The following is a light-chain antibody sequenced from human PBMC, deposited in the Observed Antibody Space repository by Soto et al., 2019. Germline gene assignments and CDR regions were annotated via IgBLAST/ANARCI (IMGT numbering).Light chain of an antibody. CDR3: QHYGDSNPT. V-gene: IGKV3D-20*01. Sequence: IVSTQSPVTLSLSPGEVATLSCGASQTITFNFLAWYQQKPGLAPRLLVYDASIRADGIPDRFSGSVSGTDFTLTISRLEPEDFAMYYCQHYGDSNPTFGGGTRVEI. CDR2: DAS. CDR1: QTITFNF. J-gene: IGKJ4*01.